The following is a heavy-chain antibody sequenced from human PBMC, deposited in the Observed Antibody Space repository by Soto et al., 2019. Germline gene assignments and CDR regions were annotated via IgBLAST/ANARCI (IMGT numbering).Heavy chain of an antibody. Sequence: QLQLQESGPGLVKPSETLSLTCTVSGGSISSSSYYWGWIRQPPGKGLEWIGSIYYSGSTYYNPSLKSRVTISVDTSKNQFSLKLSSVTAADTAVYYCARLHGSGSYYYYYYYGMDVWGQGTTVTVSS. D-gene: IGHD3-10*01. CDR1: GGSISSSSYY. J-gene: IGHJ6*02. CDR2: IYYSGST. CDR3: ARLHGSGSYYYYYYYGMDV. V-gene: IGHV4-39*01.